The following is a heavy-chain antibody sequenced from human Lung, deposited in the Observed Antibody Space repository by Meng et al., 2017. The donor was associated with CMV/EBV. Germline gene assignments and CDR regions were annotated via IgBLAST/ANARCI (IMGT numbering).Heavy chain of an antibody. CDR3: AKSSDNGWSS. D-gene: IGHD6-19*01. V-gene: IGHV1-2*06. CDR1: GYSFSGFY. J-gene: IGHJ4*01. Sequence: VQLVQSGAEVKRPGASGTIPCQASGYSFSGFYLNWARQAPGHGLEWLGRVNPISDDTHLAQKFEGRITVTRGATINTAFMELTRLRPDDTAVYYCAKSSDNGWSSWGPGTLVTVSS. CDR2: VNPISDDT.